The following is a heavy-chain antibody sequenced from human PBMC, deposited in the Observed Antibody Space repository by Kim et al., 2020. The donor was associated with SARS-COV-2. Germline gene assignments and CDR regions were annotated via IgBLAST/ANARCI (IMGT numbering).Heavy chain of an antibody. Sequence: ASVKVSCKASGYTFTSYAIHWVCQAPGQRLEWMGWINAGNGNTKYSVKFQGRVIITRDTSASIVYMELSSLRSEDTAVYYCAREGSGFDFWSGTPDYWGQ. CDR3: AREGSGFDFWSGTPDY. J-gene: IGHJ4*02. V-gene: IGHV1-3*01. CDR1: GYTFTSYA. D-gene: IGHD3-3*01. CDR2: INAGNGNT.